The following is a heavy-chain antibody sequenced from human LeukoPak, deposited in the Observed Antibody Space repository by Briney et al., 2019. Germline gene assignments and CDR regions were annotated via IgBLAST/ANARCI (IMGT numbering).Heavy chain of an antibody. J-gene: IGHJ4*02. V-gene: IGHV4-30-2*01. CDR3: ARHDYGDYPYFDY. CDR2: IYRSGST. D-gene: IGHD4-17*01. CDR1: GGSISSGGYS. Sequence: SETLSLTCAVSGGSISSGGYSWSWIRQPPGKGLEWIGYIYRSGSTYYNPSLKSRVTISVDTSKNQFSLKLSSVTAADTAVYYCARHDYGDYPYFDYWGQGTLVTVSS.